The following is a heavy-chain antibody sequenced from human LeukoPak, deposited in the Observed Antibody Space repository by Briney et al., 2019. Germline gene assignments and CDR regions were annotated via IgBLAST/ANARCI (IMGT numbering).Heavy chain of an antibody. CDR2: INPNSGGT. CDR1: GYTFTGYY. CDR3: ARDILKRWYYFDY. V-gene: IGHV1-2*02. J-gene: IGHJ4*02. Sequence: ASVKVSCKASGYTFTGYYMHWVRQAPGQGLEWMGWINPNSGGTNYAQKFQGRVTMTRDTSISTAYMELSRLRSDDTAVYHCARDILKRWYYFDYWGQGTLVTVSS. D-gene: IGHD4-23*01.